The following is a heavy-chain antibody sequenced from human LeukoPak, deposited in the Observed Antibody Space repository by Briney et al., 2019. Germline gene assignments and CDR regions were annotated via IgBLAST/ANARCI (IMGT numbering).Heavy chain of an antibody. Sequence: ASVKVSCKASGGTFSSYAINWVRQATGQGLEWMGWMNPNSGNTGYAQKFQGRVTITRNTSISTAYMELSSLRSEDTAVYYCARRLRRGAFDIWGQGTMVTVSS. CDR2: MNPNSGNT. V-gene: IGHV1-8*03. D-gene: IGHD3-3*01. J-gene: IGHJ3*02. CDR3: ARRLRRGAFDI. CDR1: GGTFSSYA.